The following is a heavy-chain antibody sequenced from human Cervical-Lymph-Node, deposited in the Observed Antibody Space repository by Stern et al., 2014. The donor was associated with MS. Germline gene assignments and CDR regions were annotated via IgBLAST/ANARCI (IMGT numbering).Heavy chain of an antibody. CDR1: GGSISSYY. Sequence: QVQLQESGPGLVKPSETLSLTCTVSGGSISSYYWSWIRQPPGKGLEWIGYIYYRGSTNYNPSLKSRVTISVDTSKNQFSLKLSSVTAADTAVYYCARARDGYTPDAFDIWGQGTMVTVSS. D-gene: IGHD5-24*01. J-gene: IGHJ3*02. CDR3: ARARDGYTPDAFDI. CDR2: IYYRGST. V-gene: IGHV4-59*01.